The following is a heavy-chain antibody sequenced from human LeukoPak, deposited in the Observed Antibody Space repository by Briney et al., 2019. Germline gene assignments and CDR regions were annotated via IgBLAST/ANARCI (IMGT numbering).Heavy chain of an antibody. D-gene: IGHD3-9*01. CDR1: GGSFSGYY. V-gene: IGHV4-34*01. CDR2: INHSGSS. Sequence: SETLSLTCAVYGGSFSGYYWSWIRQPPRKGREWIGEINHSGSSNYNPSLKSRVTTSVDTSKNQFALKLSSVTAADTAVYYCARGPTYYDILTGDHNWFDPWGQGTLVTVSS. J-gene: IGHJ5*02. CDR3: ARGPTYYDILTGDHNWFDP.